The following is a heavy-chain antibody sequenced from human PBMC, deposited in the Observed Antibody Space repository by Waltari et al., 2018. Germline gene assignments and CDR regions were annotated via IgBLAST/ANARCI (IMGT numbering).Heavy chain of an antibody. Sequence: QVQLQESGPGLVKPSETLSLTCAVSGYSISSGYYWGWIRQPPGKGLEWIGSIHHSGSTYYNPSLKSRVTISVDTSKNQFSLKLSSVTAADTAVYYCARRLSSSSRKWFDYWGQGTLVTVSS. J-gene: IGHJ4*02. CDR3: ARRLSSSSRKWFDY. V-gene: IGHV4-38-2*01. D-gene: IGHD6-13*01. CDR2: IHHSGST. CDR1: GYSISSGYY.